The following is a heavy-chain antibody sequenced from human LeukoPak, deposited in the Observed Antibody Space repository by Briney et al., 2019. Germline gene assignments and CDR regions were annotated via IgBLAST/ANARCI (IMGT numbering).Heavy chain of an antibody. CDR3: ARGGYGDPGGYNWFDT. V-gene: IGHV3-7*01. D-gene: IGHD4-17*01. J-gene: IGHJ5*02. CDR1: GFTFSNYW. Sequence: PGGSLRLSCAASGFTFSNYWMSWVRQAPGKGLEWVANIKQDGSEKFYVDSVKGRFTISRDNAKNSLYLQMNSLRAEDTALYYCARGGYGDPGGYNWFDTWGQGTLVTVSS. CDR2: IKQDGSEK.